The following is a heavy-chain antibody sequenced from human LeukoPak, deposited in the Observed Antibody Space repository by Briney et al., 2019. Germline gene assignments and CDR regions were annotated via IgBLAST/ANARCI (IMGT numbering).Heavy chain of an antibody. Sequence: PGGSLRLSCAASGFTFSSYSMNWVRQAPGKGLEWVSSISSSSSYIYYADSVKGRFTISRDNAKNSLYLQMNSLRAEDTAVYYCARDPPYDWRGTDDAFDIWGQGTMVTVSS. CDR2: ISSSSSYI. V-gene: IGHV3-21*01. CDR3: ARDPPYDWRGTDDAFDI. J-gene: IGHJ3*02. D-gene: IGHD3-3*01. CDR1: GFTFSSYS.